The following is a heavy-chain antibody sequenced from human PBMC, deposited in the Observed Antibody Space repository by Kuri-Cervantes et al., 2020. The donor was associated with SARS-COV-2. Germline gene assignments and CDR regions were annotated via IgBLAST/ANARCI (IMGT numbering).Heavy chain of an antibody. D-gene: IGHD2-2*01. CDR1: GFTFSGSA. V-gene: IGHV3-13*05. CDR2: IGTAGDP. J-gene: IGHJ6*02. Sequence: LSLTCAASGFTFSGSAMHWVRQATGKGLEWVSAIGTAGDPYYPGSVKGRFTISRDNAKNSVYLQMNSLRAEDTAVYYCARDFRAQYQVVINFYYYGMDVWGQGTTVTVSS. CDR3: ARDFRAQYQVVINFYYYGMDV.